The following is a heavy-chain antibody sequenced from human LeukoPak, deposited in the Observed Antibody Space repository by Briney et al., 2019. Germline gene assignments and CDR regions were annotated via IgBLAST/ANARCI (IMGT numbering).Heavy chain of an antibody. CDR1: GFTFSSYW. J-gene: IGHJ4*02. CDR2: TKYDGSEK. D-gene: IGHD6-13*01. Sequence: GGSLRLSCAASGFTFSSYWMSWVRQAPGKGLEWVANTKYDGSEKDYVDSVKGRFTISRDNAKNSLYLQMNSLKAEDTAVYYCARDIAAAGLFFDYWGQGTLVTVSS. CDR3: ARDIAAAGLFFDY. V-gene: IGHV3-7*01.